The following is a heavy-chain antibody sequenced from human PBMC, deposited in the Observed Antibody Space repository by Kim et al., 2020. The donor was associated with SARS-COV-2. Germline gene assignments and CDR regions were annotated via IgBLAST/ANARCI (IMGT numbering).Heavy chain of an antibody. J-gene: IGHJ6*02. CDR1: GFTFSNYA. CDR2: ISGSGGST. CDR3: AKGAYYYDSTGYYFSSGYYCGMDV. V-gene: IGHV3-23*01. Sequence: GGSLRLSCAASGFTFSNYAMSWVRQAPGKGLEWVSAISGSGGSTYYADSVKGRFTISRDNSKNTLYLQMNSLRAEDTAVYYCAKGAYYYDSTGYYFSSGYYCGMDVWGQGTTVTVSS. D-gene: IGHD3-22*01.